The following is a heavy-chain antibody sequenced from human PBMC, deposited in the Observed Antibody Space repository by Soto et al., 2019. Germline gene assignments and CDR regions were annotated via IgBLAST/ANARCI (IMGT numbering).Heavy chain of an antibody. D-gene: IGHD6-19*01. Sequence: EVQLVESGGGLVQPGGSLRLSCAASGFTFSNYKMNWVRQAPGKGLEWVSYISSSGNTIHYADSVKGRFTISRDNAKKSLYLQMNSLRAEDTAVYYCAKEDSSGWYSEVDGMDVWGQGTTVTVSS. CDR2: ISSSGNTI. CDR3: AKEDSSGWYSEVDGMDV. J-gene: IGHJ6*02. V-gene: IGHV3-48*03. CDR1: GFTFSNYK.